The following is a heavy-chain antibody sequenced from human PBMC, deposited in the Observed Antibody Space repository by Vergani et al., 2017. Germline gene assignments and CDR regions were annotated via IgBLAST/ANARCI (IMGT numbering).Heavy chain of an antibody. Sequence: QVQLVQSGAEVKKPGSSVKVSCKASGGTFSSYAISWVRQAPGQGLEWMGGIIPSFGTANYAQKFQGRVTITADESTSTAYMELSSLRSEDAAVYYCATDWGEDIVVVPAAAWGFDPGGQGTLVTVSA. CDR3: ATDWGEDIVVVPAAAWGFDP. J-gene: IGHJ5*02. CDR1: GGTFSSYA. CDR2: IIPSFGTA. D-gene: IGHD2-2*01. V-gene: IGHV1-69*01.